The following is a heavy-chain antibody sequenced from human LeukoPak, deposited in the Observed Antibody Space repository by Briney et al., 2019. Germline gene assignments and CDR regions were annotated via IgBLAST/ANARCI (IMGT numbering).Heavy chain of an antibody. J-gene: IGHJ4*02. CDR2: ISAYNGNT. CDR1: GYTFKNYY. D-gene: IGHD5-12*01. V-gene: IGHV1-18*04. CDR3: ARERLWLPLFGSPHFDY. Sequence: ASVKVSCKASGYTFKNYYLHWVRQAPGQGLEWMGWISAYNGNTNYAQKLQGRVTMTTDTSTSTAYMELRSLRSDDTAVYYCARERLWLPLFGSPHFDYWGQGTLVTVSS.